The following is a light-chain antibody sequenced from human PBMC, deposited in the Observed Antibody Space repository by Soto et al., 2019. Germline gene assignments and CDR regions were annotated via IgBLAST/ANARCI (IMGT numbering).Light chain of an antibody. J-gene: IGKJ3*01. Sequence: DIQMTQSPTSLSASVGDRVTITCRASQDIRKFVAWYQQKPGKAPKLLIYAASTLQSGVPSRFSGSGSGTDFTLNINSLQPEDVATYSCQKYSSVPVFGPGTKVEIK. CDR3: QKYSSVPV. CDR1: QDIRKF. CDR2: AAS. V-gene: IGKV1-27*01.